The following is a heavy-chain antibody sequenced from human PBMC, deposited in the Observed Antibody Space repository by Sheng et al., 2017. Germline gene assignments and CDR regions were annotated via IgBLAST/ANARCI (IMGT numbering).Heavy chain of an antibody. D-gene: IGHD4-17*01. CDR2: IRSKANSYAT. CDR1: GFTFSGSA. V-gene: IGHV3-73*02. Sequence: EVQLVESGGGLVQPGGSLKLSCAASGFTFSGSAMHWVRQASGKGLEWVGRIRSKANSYATAYAASVKGRFTISRDDSKNTAYLQMNSLKTEDTAVYYCTSTGGYGDYDYWGQGTLVTVSS. J-gene: IGHJ4*02. CDR3: TSTGGYGDYDY.